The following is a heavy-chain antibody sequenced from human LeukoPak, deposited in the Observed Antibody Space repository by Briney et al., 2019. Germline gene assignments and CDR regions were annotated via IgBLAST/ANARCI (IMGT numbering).Heavy chain of an antibody. Sequence: PGGSLRLYCAASGFTVSSNYMSWVRQAPGKGLEWVLVICSGGSTYYADSVKGRFTISRDNSKNTLYLQMNSLRAEDTAVYYCARNRRDGYKNDAFDIWGQGTMVTVSS. J-gene: IGHJ3*02. V-gene: IGHV3-66*01. D-gene: IGHD5-24*01. CDR3: ARNRRDGYKNDAFDI. CDR2: ICSGGST. CDR1: GFTVSSNY.